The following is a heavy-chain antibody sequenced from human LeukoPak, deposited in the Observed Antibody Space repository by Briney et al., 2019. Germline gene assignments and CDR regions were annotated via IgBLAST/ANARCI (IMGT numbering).Heavy chain of an antibody. CDR3: ATDILTGYYIDY. V-gene: IGHV3-21*01. Sequence: GGSLRLSCAASGFTFSSYSMNWVRQAPGKGLEWVSSISSSSSYIYYADSVKGRFTISRDNAKNSLYLKMNSLRAEDTAVYYCATDILTGYYIDYWGQGTLVTVSS. J-gene: IGHJ4*02. CDR1: GFTFSSYS. CDR2: ISSSSSYI. D-gene: IGHD3-9*01.